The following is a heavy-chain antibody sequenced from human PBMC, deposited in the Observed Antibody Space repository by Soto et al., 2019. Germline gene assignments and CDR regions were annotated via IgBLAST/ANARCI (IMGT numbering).Heavy chain of an antibody. J-gene: IGHJ4*02. D-gene: IGHD3-22*01. CDR2: ISAYNANT. V-gene: IGHV1-18*01. Sequence: QVQLVQSGAEVKKPGASVKVSCKASGYTFTSYGIIWVRQAPGQGLEWMGWISAYNANTNYAQKLQGRVTMTTDTSTSTAYMELRSLRSDDTAVYYCARDRYYYDSSGYYYYGYWGQGTLVTVSP. CDR3: ARDRYYYDSSGYYYYGY. CDR1: GYTFTSYG.